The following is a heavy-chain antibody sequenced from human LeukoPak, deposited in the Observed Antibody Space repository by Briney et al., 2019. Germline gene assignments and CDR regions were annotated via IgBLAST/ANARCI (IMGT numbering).Heavy chain of an antibody. V-gene: IGHV4-61*02. CDR3: ARGSRYSSGYDYIDR. J-gene: IGHJ4*02. CDR1: GGSISSGSDY. CDR2: SYSSGST. D-gene: IGHD3-22*01. Sequence: PSETLSLTCTVSGGSISSGSDYCSWIRQPAGKGLEWIGRSYSSGSTNYNPSLKSRVSISVDTSKNQFSLRLSSVTAADTAVYYCARGSRYSSGYDYIDRWGQGTLVTVSS.